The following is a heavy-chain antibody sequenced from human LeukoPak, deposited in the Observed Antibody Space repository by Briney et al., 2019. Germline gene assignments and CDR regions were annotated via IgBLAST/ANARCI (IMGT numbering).Heavy chain of an antibody. CDR1: GFTVSSDY. J-gene: IGHJ4*02. V-gene: IGHV3-66*01. CDR3: ARDSGSYYNY. Sequence: PGGSLRLSCAASGFTVSSDYMSWVRQAPGKGLEWVSIIYSGGSTYYADSVKGRFTISRDNSKNTLYLQMNSLRAEDTAVYYCARDSGSYYNYWGQGTLVTVSS. CDR2: IYSGGST. D-gene: IGHD3-10*01.